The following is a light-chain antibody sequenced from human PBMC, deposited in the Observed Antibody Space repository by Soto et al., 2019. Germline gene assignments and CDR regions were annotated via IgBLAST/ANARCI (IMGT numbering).Light chain of an antibody. CDR3: QQYGRLSGA. CDR1: QSVGSDF. V-gene: IGKV3-20*01. Sequence: IVLTRCPGTMSLSPGERATLSCRASQSVGSDFLAWYQQRPGQPPRILIFGASGRATGIPDRFSGSGSGTDFTLTISRLEPEDFAVYYCQQYGRLSGAVGPGTKVHI. J-gene: IGKJ1*01. CDR2: GAS.